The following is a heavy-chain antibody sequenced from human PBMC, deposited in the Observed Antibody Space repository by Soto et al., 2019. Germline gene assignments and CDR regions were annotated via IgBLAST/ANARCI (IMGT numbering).Heavy chain of an antibody. D-gene: IGHD3-22*01. V-gene: IGHV3-74*01. J-gene: IGHJ3*02. CDR2: INSDGSST. Sequence: PGGSLRLSCAASGFTFSSYWMHWVRQAPGKGLVWVSRINSDGSSTSYADSVKGRFTISRDNAKNTLYLQMNSLRAEDTAVYYCARPSYYYDSSIAFDIWGQGTMVTVSS. CDR1: GFTFSSYW. CDR3: ARPSYYYDSSIAFDI.